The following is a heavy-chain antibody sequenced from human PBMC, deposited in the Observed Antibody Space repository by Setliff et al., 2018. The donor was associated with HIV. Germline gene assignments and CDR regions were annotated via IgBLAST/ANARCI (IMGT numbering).Heavy chain of an antibody. J-gene: IGHJ3*02. CDR1: GGSIDYYY. CDR2: IYYTGST. V-gene: IGHV4-59*01. D-gene: IGHD6-13*01. Sequence: PSETLSLTCTVSGGSIDYYYWTWIRQPPGKGLEWIGYIYYTGSTNYNPSLRSRVTISVDTSKIQFSLNLSSVTAADTAVYYCARMSSSWSRALDIWGQGTVVTVSS. CDR3: ARMSSSWSRALDI.